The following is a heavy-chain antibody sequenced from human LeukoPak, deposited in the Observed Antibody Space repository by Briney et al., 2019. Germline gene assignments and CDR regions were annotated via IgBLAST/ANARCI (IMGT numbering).Heavy chain of an antibody. CDR3: ARGTETDSSGSNGFFSSHY. V-gene: IGHV3-23*01. J-gene: IGHJ4*02. CDR1: GFTFSSYA. D-gene: IGHD3-22*01. CDR2: ISGSGGST. Sequence: GGSLRLSCAASGFTFSSYAMSWVRRAPGKGLEWVSAISGSGGSTYYADSVKGRFTISRDNSKNTLYLQMNSLRAEDTAVYYCARGTETDSSGSNGFFSSHYWGQGTLVTVSS.